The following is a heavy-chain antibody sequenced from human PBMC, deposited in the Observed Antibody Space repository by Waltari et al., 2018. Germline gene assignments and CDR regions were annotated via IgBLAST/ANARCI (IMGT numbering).Heavy chain of an antibody. CDR1: ELSSCW. CDR2: VKNDGTMI. V-gene: IGHV3-74*01. J-gene: IGHJ4*02. CDR3: STNPPGN. Sequence: EVQLVESGGDLVQPGGSLRLSCTVSELSSCWLDWVRQAPGKGLVWVARVKNDGTMITYADAVRGRFTVSRDSAKKTFYLQMNSLRGEDTAVYYCSTNPPGNWGQGTLVTVSS.